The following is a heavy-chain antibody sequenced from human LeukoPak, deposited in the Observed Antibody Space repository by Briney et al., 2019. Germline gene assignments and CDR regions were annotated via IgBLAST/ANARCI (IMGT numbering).Heavy chain of an antibody. D-gene: IGHD2-21*01. Sequence: GGTLRLSCAASGFTFSSYGMSWVRQAPGKGLEWVSAISGSGGSTYYADSVKGRFTISRDNSKNTLYLQMNSLRAEDTAVYYCAKDYVVGSIDYWGQGTLVTVSS. CDR3: AKDYVVGSIDY. CDR1: GFTFSSYG. J-gene: IGHJ4*02. CDR2: ISGSGGST. V-gene: IGHV3-23*01.